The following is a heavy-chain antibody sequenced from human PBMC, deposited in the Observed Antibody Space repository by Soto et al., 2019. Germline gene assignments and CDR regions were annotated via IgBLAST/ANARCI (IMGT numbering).Heavy chain of an antibody. D-gene: IGHD4-17*01. CDR1: GGSISSYY. CDR3: ARPLSDYRNCFDS. V-gene: IGHV4-59*08. CDR2: IKNSVST. J-gene: IGHJ5*01. Sequence: PSETLSLTCTVSGGSISSYYWTWIRQSPGKGLEWIGYIKNSVSTNYNPSLKSRVTISANTSKNQFSLKLSSVTAADTAVYYCARPLSDYRNCFDSWGQGTLVTV.